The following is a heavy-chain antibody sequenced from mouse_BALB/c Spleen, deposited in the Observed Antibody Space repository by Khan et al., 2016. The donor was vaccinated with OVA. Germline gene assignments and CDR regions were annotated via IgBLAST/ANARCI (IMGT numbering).Heavy chain of an antibody. Sequence: VQLVESGPDLVKPGASVRISCKASGYTFTTYYIHWVKQRPGQGLEWIGWIYPGSFNTNYSEKFKGKATLTADKSSSTAYMQLSSLTSEDSAVXFSARDDYFLGDAMDYWGQGTSVTVSS. CDR3: ARDDYFLGDAMDY. CDR1: GYTFTTYY. CDR2: IYPGSFNT. J-gene: IGHJ4*01. D-gene: IGHD2-4*01. V-gene: IGHV1S56*01.